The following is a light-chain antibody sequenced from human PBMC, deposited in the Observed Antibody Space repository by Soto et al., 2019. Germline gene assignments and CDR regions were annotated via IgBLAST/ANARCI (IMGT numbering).Light chain of an antibody. J-gene: IGKJ5*01. CDR1: QSISSW. CDR2: KAS. CDR3: QQANSFPIT. V-gene: IGKV1-5*03. Sequence: DIQMTQFPSTLSASVGDRATITCRASQSISSWLAWYQQKPGKAPKLLIYKASTLKSGVPSRFSGSGSGTDFTLTISSLQPEDFATYYCQQANSFPITFGQGHDWRL.